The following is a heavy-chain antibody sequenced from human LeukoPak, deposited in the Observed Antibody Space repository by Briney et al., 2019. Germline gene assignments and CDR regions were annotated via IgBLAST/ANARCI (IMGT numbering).Heavy chain of an antibody. D-gene: IGHD3-22*01. CDR1: GGSFSGYY. J-gene: IGHJ4*02. V-gene: IGHV4-4*09. CDR3: ARVGDTSSYYYFLDF. CDR2: IFSRGNT. Sequence: SETLSLTCAVYGGSFSGYYWSWIRQPPGKGLEWIGYIFSRGNTNYNPSLKSRVTISVDTSKSQFSLKLNSVTAADTAVYYCARVGDTSSYYYFLDFWGQGTLVTVSS.